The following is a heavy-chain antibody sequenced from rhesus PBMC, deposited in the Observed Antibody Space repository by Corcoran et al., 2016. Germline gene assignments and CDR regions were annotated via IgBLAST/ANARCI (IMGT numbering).Heavy chain of an antibody. J-gene: IGHJ4*01. V-gene: IGHV4-122*02. CDR1: GGSISSGYYY. Sequence: QVQLQESGPGLVKPSETLSLTCAVSGGSISSGYYYWSWIRPPPGKGLEGRSGITSSGGGTNYSDSVKGRFIISRDNSKNSLSLQINSLRDEDTAVYYCAKGGPTTTAAVALDHWGQGVLVTVSS. CDR2: TSSGGGT. D-gene: IGHD6-43*01. CDR3: AKGGPTTTAAVALDH.